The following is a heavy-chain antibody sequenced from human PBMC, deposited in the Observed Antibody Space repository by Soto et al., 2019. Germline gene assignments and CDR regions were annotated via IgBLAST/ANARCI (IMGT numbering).Heavy chain of an antibody. J-gene: IGHJ4*02. CDR3: AREYYGSGSYPFDY. CDR2: IYYSGST. V-gene: IGHV4-39*02. CDR1: GGSISSSSYY. Sequence: TSETLSLTCTVSGGSISSSSYYWGWIRQPPGKGLEWIGSIYYSGSTYYNPSLRSRVTISADTSKNQFSLKLSSVTAADTAVYYCAREYYGSGSYPFDYWGQGTLVTVSS. D-gene: IGHD3-10*01.